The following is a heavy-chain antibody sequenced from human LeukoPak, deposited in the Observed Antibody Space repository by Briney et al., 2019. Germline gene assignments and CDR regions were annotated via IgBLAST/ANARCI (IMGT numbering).Heavy chain of an antibody. V-gene: IGHV3-23*01. J-gene: IGHJ3*02. D-gene: IGHD6-19*01. CDR2: ISGSGGST. Sequence: GGSLRLSCAASGFTSSSYAMSWIRQAPGKGLEWVSAISGSGGSTYYADSVKGRFTISRDNSKNTLYLQMNSLSAEDTAVYYCAKDPYSSGWYISAFDIWGQGTMVTVSS. CDR3: AKDPYSSGWYISAFDI. CDR1: GFTSSSYA.